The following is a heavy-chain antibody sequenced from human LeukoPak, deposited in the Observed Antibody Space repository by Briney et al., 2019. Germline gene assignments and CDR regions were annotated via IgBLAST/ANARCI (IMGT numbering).Heavy chain of an antibody. V-gene: IGHV3-23*01. J-gene: IGHJ4*02. CDR1: GFTFSSYG. CDR2: ISGSGGST. D-gene: IGHD3-10*01. Sequence: PGGSLRLSCAASGFTFSSYGMSWVRQAPGKGLEWVSAISGSGGSTYYADSVKGRFTISRDNSKNTLYLQMNSLRAEDTAVYYCAKIYYGSGYFDYWGQGTLVTVSS. CDR3: AKIYYGSGYFDY.